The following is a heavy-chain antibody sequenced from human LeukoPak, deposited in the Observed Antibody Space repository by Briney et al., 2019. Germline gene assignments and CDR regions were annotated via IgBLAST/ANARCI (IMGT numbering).Heavy chain of an antibody. J-gene: IGHJ4*02. CDR1: GFTFSSYG. V-gene: IGHV3-33*01. CDR2: IWYDGSNK. Sequence: GGSLRLSCAASGFTFSSYGMHWVRQAPGKGLEWVAVIWYDGSNKYYADSVKGRFTISRDNSKNTLYLQMNSLRAEDTAVYYCARGYSSSWYYFDYWGQGTLVTVSS. CDR3: ARGYSSSWYYFDY. D-gene: IGHD6-13*01.